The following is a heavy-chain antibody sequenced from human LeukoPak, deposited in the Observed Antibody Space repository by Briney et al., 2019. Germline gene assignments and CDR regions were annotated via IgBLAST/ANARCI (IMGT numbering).Heavy chain of an antibody. J-gene: IGHJ4*02. CDR1: GGSFSRLY. D-gene: IGHD6-19*01. CDR2: IYYSGSA. CDR3: ARAPAGYSSGWFEMYYFDY. Sequence: SETLSLTCTVSGGSFSRLYWNWIRHSPGKGLEWIGYIYYSGSANHNPSLKSRVSISVETSKKQFSLKLSSVTAADTAVYYCARAPAGYSSGWFEMYYFDYWGQGTLVTVSS. V-gene: IGHV4-59*11.